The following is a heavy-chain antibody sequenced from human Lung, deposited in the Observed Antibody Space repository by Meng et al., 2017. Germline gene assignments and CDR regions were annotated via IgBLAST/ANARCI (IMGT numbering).Heavy chain of an antibody. CDR3: ARGRRNEPLFDY. V-gene: IGHV1-69*13. CDR1: GGSFSTHT. D-gene: IGHD1-14*01. Sequence: QVRWVQSGAEGKKPGSSVKLACKTSGGSFSTHTFSWVRQAPGQGLEWMGGLIAVFDKTKAAPRFQDRVTFTADESTSTAYMELSSLTFDDTAVYFCARGRRNEPLFDYWGQGTLVTVSS. CDR2: LIAVFDKT. J-gene: IGHJ4*02.